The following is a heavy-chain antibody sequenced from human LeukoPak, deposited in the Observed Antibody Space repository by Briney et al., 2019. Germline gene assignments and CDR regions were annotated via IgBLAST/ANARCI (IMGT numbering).Heavy chain of an antibody. CDR2: IYYSGST. V-gene: IGHV4-39*07. CDR3: ARVSPYDILTGYPKRNDAFDI. Sequence: SETLSLTCTVSGGSISSSSYYWGWIRQPPGKGLEWIGSIYYSGSTYYNPSLKSRVTISVDTSKNQFSLKLSSVTAADTAVYYCARVSPYDILTGYPKRNDAFDIWGQGTMVTVSS. J-gene: IGHJ3*02. D-gene: IGHD3-9*01. CDR1: GGSISSSSYY.